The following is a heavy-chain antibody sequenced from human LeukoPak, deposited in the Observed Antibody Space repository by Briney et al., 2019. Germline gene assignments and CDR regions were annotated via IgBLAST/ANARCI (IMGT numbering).Heavy chain of an antibody. CDR1: GGSISSYY. V-gene: IGHV3-23*01. J-gene: IGHJ4*02. D-gene: IGHD4-17*01. CDR2: ISGSGGST. Sequence: ETLSLTCTVSGGSISSYYWSWIRQAPGKGLEWVSAISGSGGSTYYADSVKGRFTISRDNSKNTLYLQMNSLRAEDTAVYYCAKDRSGRHDYGDYTGDYWGQGTLVTVSS. CDR3: AKDRSGRHDYGDYTGDY.